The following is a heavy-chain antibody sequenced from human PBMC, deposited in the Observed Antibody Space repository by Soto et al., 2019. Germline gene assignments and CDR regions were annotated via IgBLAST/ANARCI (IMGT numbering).Heavy chain of an antibody. Sequence: LRLSCAASGFTFSSYGMHWVRQAPGKGLEWVAVISYDGSNKYYAQKLQGRVTMTTDTSTSTAYMELRSLRSDDTAVYYCAVIAVAGMLRDYWGQGTLVTVSS. J-gene: IGHJ4*02. CDR2: ISYDGSNK. CDR3: AVIAVAGMLRDY. D-gene: IGHD6-19*01. V-gene: IGHV3-30*03. CDR1: GFTFSSYG.